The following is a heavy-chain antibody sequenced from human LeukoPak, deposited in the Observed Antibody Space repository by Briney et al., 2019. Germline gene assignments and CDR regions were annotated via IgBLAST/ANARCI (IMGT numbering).Heavy chain of an antibody. J-gene: IGHJ4*02. V-gene: IGHV1-69*05. Sequence: GASVKVSCKASGYTFSSYAISWVRQAPGQGLEWMGGIIPIFGTANYAQKFQGRVTITTDESTSTAYMELSSLRSEDTAVYYCASPGYCSSTSCYTLFDYWGQGTLVTVSS. CDR2: IIPIFGTA. CDR3: ASPGYCSSTSCYTLFDY. CDR1: GYTFSSYA. D-gene: IGHD2-2*02.